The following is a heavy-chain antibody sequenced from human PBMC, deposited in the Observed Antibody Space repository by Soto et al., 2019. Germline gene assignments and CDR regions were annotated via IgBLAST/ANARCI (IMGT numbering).Heavy chain of an antibody. CDR1: GGSISSGGYY. CDR2: IYYSGST. J-gene: IGHJ5*02. CDR3: ARAGQQLGPRSWFDP. V-gene: IGHV4-31*03. D-gene: IGHD6-13*01. Sequence: SETLSLTCTVSGGSISSGGYYWSWIRQHPGKGLEWIGYIYYSGSTYYNPSLKSRVTISVDTSKNQFSLKLSSVTAADTAVYYCARAGQQLGPRSWFDPWGQGTLVTVSS.